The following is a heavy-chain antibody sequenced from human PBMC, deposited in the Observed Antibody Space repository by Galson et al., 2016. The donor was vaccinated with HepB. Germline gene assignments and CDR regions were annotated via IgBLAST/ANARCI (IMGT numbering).Heavy chain of an antibody. CDR2: IRSNGYDGTT. CDR3: SRVVGLDYDFWSGYPDFDY. J-gene: IGHJ4*02. CDR1: GFTFHNYA. D-gene: IGHD3-3*01. V-gene: IGHV3-49*03. Sequence: SLRLSCAASGFTFHNYAMSWFRQAPGKGLEWVGFIRSNGYDGTTEYAASARGTFSISRDDSKNIAYLQMNSLKTEDTAVYYCSRVVGLDYDFWSGYPDFDYWGQGALVTVSS.